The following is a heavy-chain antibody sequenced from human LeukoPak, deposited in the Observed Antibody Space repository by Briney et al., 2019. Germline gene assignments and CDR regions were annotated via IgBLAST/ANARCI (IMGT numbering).Heavy chain of an antibody. CDR3: AKNYYRSGGSCYPGD. V-gene: IGHV3-23*01. D-gene: IGHD2-15*01. CDR1: GFTFSSYG. J-gene: IGHJ4*02. CDR2: ISGSGGST. Sequence: GGSLRLSCAASGFTFSSYGMSWVRQAPGKGLEWVSAISGSGGSTYYADSVKGRFTISRDNSKNTLYLQMNSLRAEDTAVYYCAKNYYRSGGSCYPGDWGQGTLVTVSS.